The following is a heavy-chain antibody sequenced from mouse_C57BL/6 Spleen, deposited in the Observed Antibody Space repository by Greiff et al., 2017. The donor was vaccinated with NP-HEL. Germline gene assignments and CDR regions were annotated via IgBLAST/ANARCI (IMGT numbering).Heavy chain of an antibody. CDR2: IYPGSGNN. CDR1: GYTFTDYS. V-gene: IGHV1-76*01. Sequence: QVQLQQSGAELVRPGASVKLSCKASGYTFTDYSINWVKQRPGQGLEWIARIYPGSGNNYYNEKFKGKATLTAEKSSSTAYMQLSSLTAEDSAVYFCARDYGSSYDAMDYWGQGTSVTVSS. D-gene: IGHD1-1*01. CDR3: ARDYGSSYDAMDY. J-gene: IGHJ4*01.